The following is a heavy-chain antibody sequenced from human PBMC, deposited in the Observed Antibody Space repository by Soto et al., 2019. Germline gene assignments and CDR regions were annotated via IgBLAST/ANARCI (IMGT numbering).Heavy chain of an antibody. CDR3: AKASSSSYYGMDV. CDR1: GFTFSSYA. J-gene: IGHJ6*02. Sequence: GGSLRLSCAASGFTFSSYAMSWVRQAPGKGLAWVSAISGSGGSTYYADSVKGRFTISRDNSKNTLYLQMNSLRAEDTAVYYCAKASSSSYYGMDVWGQGTTVTVSS. V-gene: IGHV3-23*01. D-gene: IGHD6-6*01. CDR2: ISGSGGST.